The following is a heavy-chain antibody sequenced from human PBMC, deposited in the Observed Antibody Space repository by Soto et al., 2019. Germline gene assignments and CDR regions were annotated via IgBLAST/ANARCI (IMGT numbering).Heavy chain of an antibody. CDR3: ARDLVATGYFDY. D-gene: IGHD5-12*01. Sequence: SETLSLTCAVSGGSISSSNWWSWVRQPPGKGLEWIGEIYHSGSTNYNPSLKSRVTISVDTSKNQFSLKLSSVTAADTAVYYCARDLVATGYFDYWGQGTLVTVSS. V-gene: IGHV4-4*02. CDR2: IYHSGST. CDR1: GGSISSSNW. J-gene: IGHJ4*02.